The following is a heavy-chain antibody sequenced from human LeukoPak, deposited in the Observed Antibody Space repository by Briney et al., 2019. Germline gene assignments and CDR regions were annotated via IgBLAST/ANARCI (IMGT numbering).Heavy chain of an antibody. Sequence: ASVKVSCKASGYTFTDYYVHWVRQAPGQGLEWMGWINPNSGGTNYAQKFQGRVTMTRDTSISTAYMELSRLTSGDTAVYYCARDLGTGTTGWGQGTLVTVSS. J-gene: IGHJ4*02. CDR3: ARDLGTGTTG. CDR1: GYTFTDYY. V-gene: IGHV1-2*02. D-gene: IGHD1-7*01. CDR2: INPNSGGT.